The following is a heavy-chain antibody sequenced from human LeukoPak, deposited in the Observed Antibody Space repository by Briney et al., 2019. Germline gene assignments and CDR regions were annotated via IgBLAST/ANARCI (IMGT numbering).Heavy chain of an antibody. D-gene: IGHD6-13*01. CDR2: INHSGST. CDR1: GGSFSGYY. V-gene: IGHV4-34*01. CDR3: ARGRSIAAKGNMDV. J-gene: IGHJ6*03. Sequence: TASETLSLTCAVYGGSFSGYYWSWIRQPPGKGLEWIGEINHSGSTNYNPSLKSRVTISVDTSKNQFSLKLSSVTAADTAVYYCARGRSIAAKGNMDVWGKGTTVTVSS.